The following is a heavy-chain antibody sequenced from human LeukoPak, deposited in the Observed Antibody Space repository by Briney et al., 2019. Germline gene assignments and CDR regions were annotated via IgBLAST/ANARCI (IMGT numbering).Heavy chain of an antibody. D-gene: IGHD6-13*01. CDR3: ARWGSCWSF. Sequence: QPGRSLRLSCAASGFTFSSYGMHWVRQAPGKGLEWVANINKDGSEKYYVDSVKGRFTISRDNAENSLYLQMNSLRAEDTAVYYCARWGSCWSFWGRGTLVTVSS. J-gene: IGHJ2*01. CDR1: GFTFSSYG. CDR2: INKDGSEK. V-gene: IGHV3-7*01.